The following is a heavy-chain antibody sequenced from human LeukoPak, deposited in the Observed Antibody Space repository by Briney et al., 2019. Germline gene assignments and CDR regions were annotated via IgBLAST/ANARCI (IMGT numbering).Heavy chain of an antibody. CDR1: GYTFTDYH. J-gene: IGHJ4*02. V-gene: IGHV1-2*02. CDR3: ARDCHVDCSTRL. Sequence: GASVKVSCKASGYTFTDYHIHWVRQAPGQGLEWMGWINPNGGGTNYAGKFQGRVTMTSDTSISTAYMDLSRLRSDDTAVYYCARDCHVDCSTRLWGQGTLVTVSS. CDR2: INPNGGGT. D-gene: IGHD2-2*01.